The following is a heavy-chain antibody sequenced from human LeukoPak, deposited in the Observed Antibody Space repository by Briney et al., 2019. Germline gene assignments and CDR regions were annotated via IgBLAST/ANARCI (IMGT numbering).Heavy chain of an antibody. J-gene: IGHJ6*02. CDR3: ARHGPLYSRGSGMDV. Sequence: GEALKISSKGSRCSFSSCWVGWVRQMPWKSLEWLGILYPGDSDTRYSPSFQGQVTISSNKSISTAYLQLSSLKASDTAMYYCARHGPLYSRGSGMDVWGQGTTVTVSS. D-gene: IGHD6-19*01. V-gene: IGHV5-51*01. CDR2: LYPGDSDT. CDR1: RCSFSSCW.